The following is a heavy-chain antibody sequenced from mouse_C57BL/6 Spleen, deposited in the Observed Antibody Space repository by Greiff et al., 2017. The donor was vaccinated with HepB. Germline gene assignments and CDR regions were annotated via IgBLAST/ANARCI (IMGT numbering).Heavy chain of an antibody. CDR2: ISDGGSYT. Sequence: EVQLVESGGGLVKPGGSLKLSCAASGFTFSSYAMSWVRQTPEKRLEWVATISDGGSYTYYPDNVKGRFTISRDNAKNNLYLQMSHLKSEDTAMYYCAREGIYYYGSSLYYYAMDYWGQGTSVTVSS. J-gene: IGHJ4*01. V-gene: IGHV5-4*01. CDR1: GFTFSSYA. CDR3: AREGIYYYGSSLYYYAMDY. D-gene: IGHD1-1*01.